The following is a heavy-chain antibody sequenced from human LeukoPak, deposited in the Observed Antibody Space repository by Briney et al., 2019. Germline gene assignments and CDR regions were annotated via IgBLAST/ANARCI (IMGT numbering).Heavy chain of an antibody. CDR2: ISYDGSNK. D-gene: IGHD1-26*01. J-gene: IGHJ4*02. CDR3: ASYDGRYGFEY. CDR1: GFTFSSYA. V-gene: IGHV3-30-3*01. Sequence: PGGSLRLSCAASGFTFSSYAMHWVRQAPGKGLEWVAVISYDGSNKYYADSVKGRFTISRDNSKNTPYLQMNSLRAEDTAVYYCASYDGRYGFEYWGQGTLVTVSS.